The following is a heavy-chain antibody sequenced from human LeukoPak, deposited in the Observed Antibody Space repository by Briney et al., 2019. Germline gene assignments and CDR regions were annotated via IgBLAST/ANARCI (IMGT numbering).Heavy chain of an antibody. Sequence: GGSLRLSCAASGFTVITSYMNWVRQAPGKGLEWVSVIYSGGTIDYADSVKGRFSISRDNPKNTLYLQMNSLRPEDTAVYYCARQRVGYFRSWGQGTLVTVSS. D-gene: IGHD2/OR15-2a*01. J-gene: IGHJ5*02. CDR2: IYSGGTI. CDR3: ARQRVGYFRS. CDR1: GFTVITSY. V-gene: IGHV3-66*02.